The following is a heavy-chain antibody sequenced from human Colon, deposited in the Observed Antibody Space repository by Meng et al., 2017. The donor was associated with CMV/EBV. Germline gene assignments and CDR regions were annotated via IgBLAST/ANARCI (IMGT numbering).Heavy chain of an antibody. CDR3: ARDPSFITISGDLIYGLDV. CDR1: GFTFSHYY. CDR2: ISSDGTTT. D-gene: IGHD3-3*01. Sequence: GESLKISCAASGFTFSHYYLSWVRQAPGKGLDWVSYISSDGTTTYYTDSVKGRFTNSRDNAKNSLYLQMNSLRAEDTAVYYCARDPSFITISGDLIYGLDVWGQGTTVTVSS. V-gene: IGHV3-11*04. J-gene: IGHJ6*02.